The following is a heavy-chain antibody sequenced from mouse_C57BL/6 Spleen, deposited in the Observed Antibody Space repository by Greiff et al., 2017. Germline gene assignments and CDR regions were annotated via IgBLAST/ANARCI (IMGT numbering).Heavy chain of an antibody. J-gene: IGHJ4*01. V-gene: IGHV5-6*01. CDR3: ARSATGTWAMDY. D-gene: IGHD4-1*01. Sequence: EVQGVESGGDLVKPGGSLKLSCAASGFTFSSYGMSWVRQTPDKRLEWVATISSGGSYTYYPDSVKGRFTISRDNAKNTLYLQMSSLKSEDTAMYYCARSATGTWAMDYWGQGTSVTVSS. CDR1: GFTFSSYG. CDR2: ISSGGSYT.